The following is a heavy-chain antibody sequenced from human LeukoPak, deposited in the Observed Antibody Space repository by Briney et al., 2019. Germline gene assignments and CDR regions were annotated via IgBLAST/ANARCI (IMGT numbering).Heavy chain of an antibody. CDR3: ARAQGHYYDSSAYVYYFDY. V-gene: IGHV3-74*01. Sequence: GGSLRLSCAASGFTFSRSWMHWVRQAPGKGLVWVSRINDDGSTTSYADSVKGRFTISRDNAKKTLFLQMNSLRAEDTGVYYCARAQGHYYDSSAYVYYFDYWGQGTLVTVSS. CDR2: INDDGSTT. D-gene: IGHD3-22*01. J-gene: IGHJ4*02. CDR1: GFTFSRSW.